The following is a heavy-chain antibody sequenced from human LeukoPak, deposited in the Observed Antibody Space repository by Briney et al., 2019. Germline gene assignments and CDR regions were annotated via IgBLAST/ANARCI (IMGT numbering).Heavy chain of an antibody. D-gene: IGHD3-3*01. CDR2: ISTTSSPT. Sequence: GGSLRLSCAASGFSFSSYSMNWVRQAPGKGLEWVSHISTTSSPTYYADSVKGRFAMSRDSAKNSVYLQMNSLRAEDTAVYYCARDFDFWSGYIVWGQGTLVTVSS. J-gene: IGHJ4*02. V-gene: IGHV3-48*04. CDR1: GFSFSSYS. CDR3: ARDFDFWSGYIV.